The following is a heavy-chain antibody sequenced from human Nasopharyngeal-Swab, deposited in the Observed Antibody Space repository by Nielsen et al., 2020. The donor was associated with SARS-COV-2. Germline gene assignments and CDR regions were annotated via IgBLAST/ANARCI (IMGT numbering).Heavy chain of an antibody. CDR2: INTNTGNP. Sequence: ASVKVSCKASGYTFTDYAMNWVRQAPGQGLEWMGWINTNTGNPTSAQGFTGRFVFSLDTSVSTAYLQINSLKAEDTAIYYCARSEIAAAVRGCGYWGQGTLISVSA. CDR3: ARSEIAAAVRGCGY. CDR1: GYTFTDYA. V-gene: IGHV7-4-1*02. D-gene: IGHD6-13*01. J-gene: IGHJ4*02.